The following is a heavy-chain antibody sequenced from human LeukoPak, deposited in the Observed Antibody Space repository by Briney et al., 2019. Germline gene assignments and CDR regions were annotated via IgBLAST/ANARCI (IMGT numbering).Heavy chain of an antibody. Sequence: SETLSLTCTVSGGSISSGDYYWSWIRQPPGKGLEWIGYIYYSGSTYYNPSLKSRVTISVDTSKNQFSLKLSSVTAADTAVYYCARVGYYDSSGFLDNWGQGTLVTVSS. CDR2: IYYSGST. CDR1: GGSISSGDYY. J-gene: IGHJ4*02. V-gene: IGHV4-30-4*01. CDR3: ARVGYYDSSGFLDN. D-gene: IGHD3-22*01.